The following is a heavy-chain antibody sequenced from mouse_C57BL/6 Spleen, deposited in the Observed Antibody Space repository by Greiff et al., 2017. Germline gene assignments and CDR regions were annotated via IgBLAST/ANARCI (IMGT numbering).Heavy chain of an antibody. Sequence: EVKLMESGPELVKPGASVQISCKASGYSFTGYFMNWVMQSHGKSLEWIGRINPYNGDTFYNQKFKGKATLTVDKSSSTAHMELRSLTSEDSAVYYCARYYGSSYYFDYWGQGTTLTVSS. V-gene: IGHV1-20*01. CDR1: GYSFTGYF. CDR3: ARYYGSSYYFDY. D-gene: IGHD1-1*01. J-gene: IGHJ2*01. CDR2: INPYNGDT.